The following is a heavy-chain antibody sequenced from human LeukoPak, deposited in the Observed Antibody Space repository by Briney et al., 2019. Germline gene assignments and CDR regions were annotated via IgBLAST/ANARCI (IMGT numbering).Heavy chain of an antibody. CDR2: IDPSSTYI. Sequence: GGSLRLSCAASGFTFRSYSMNWVRQAPGKGLEWVSAIDPSSTYIYYADSVKGRFTISRDNAENSLYLQMNSLRAEDTAVYYCAKDQDYGDSLIYFDYWGQGTLVTVSS. CDR1: GFTFRSYS. CDR3: AKDQDYGDSLIYFDY. V-gene: IGHV3-21*04. J-gene: IGHJ4*02. D-gene: IGHD4-17*01.